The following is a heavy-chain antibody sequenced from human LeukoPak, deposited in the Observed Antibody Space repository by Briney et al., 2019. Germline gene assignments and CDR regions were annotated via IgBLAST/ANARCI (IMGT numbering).Heavy chain of an antibody. CDR1: GGSISSGDYY. CDR3: ARVVPQGLWFGELLDAFDI. J-gene: IGHJ3*02. D-gene: IGHD3-10*01. Sequence: SETLSLTCTVSGGSISSGDYYWSWIRQPPGKGLEWIGYIYYSGSTYYNPSLKSRVTISVGTSKNQFSLKLSSVTAADTAVYYCARVVPQGLWFGELLDAFDIWGQGTMVTVSS. CDR2: IYYSGST. V-gene: IGHV4-30-4*01.